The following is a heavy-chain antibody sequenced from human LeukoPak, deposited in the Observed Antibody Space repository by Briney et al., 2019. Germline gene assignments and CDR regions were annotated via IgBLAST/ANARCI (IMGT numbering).Heavy chain of an antibody. J-gene: IGHJ5*02. CDR1: GASISGSNYY. V-gene: IGHV4-39*07. Sequence: SETLSLTCAVSGASISGSNYYWGWIRQPPGKGLEWIGNIYSSGSTYYNASLQSRVTISIDTSKNQFSLRLNSVTAADTAVYYCARGGYYGSGNDFRFDPWGQGTLVTVSS. CDR2: IYSSGST. CDR3: ARGGYYGSGNDFRFDP. D-gene: IGHD3-10*01.